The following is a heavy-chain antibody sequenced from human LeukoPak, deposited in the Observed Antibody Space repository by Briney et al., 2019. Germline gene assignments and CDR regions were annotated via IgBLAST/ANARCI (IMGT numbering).Heavy chain of an antibody. Sequence: SVKVSCKASGGTFSSYAISWVRQAPGQGLEWMGGIIPIFGTTNYAQKFQGRVSISADESTSTACMELSSLRSEDTAVYYCASVWFGPTIHGYFQHWGQGTLVTVSS. CDR1: GGTFSSYA. V-gene: IGHV1-69*13. CDR3: ASVWFGPTIHGYFQH. D-gene: IGHD3-10*01. J-gene: IGHJ1*01. CDR2: IIPIFGTT.